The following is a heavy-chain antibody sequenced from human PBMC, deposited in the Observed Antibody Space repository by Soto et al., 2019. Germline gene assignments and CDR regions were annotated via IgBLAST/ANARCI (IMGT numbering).Heavy chain of an antibody. CDR3: ARVSLGDYVWGSYRDY. Sequence: GGSLRLSCAASGFTFSSYWMSWVRQAPGKGLEWVANIKQDGSEKYYVDSVKGRFTISRDNAKNSLYLQMNSLRAEDAAVYYCARVSLGDYVWGSYRDYWGQGTLVTVSS. V-gene: IGHV3-7*01. CDR2: IKQDGSEK. CDR1: GFTFSSYW. J-gene: IGHJ4*02. D-gene: IGHD3-16*02.